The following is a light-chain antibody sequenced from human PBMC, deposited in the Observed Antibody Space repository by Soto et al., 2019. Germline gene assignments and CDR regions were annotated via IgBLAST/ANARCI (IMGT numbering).Light chain of an antibody. J-gene: IGKJ4*01. CDR1: QSVSSY. CDR3: QQYGSSPLT. V-gene: IGKV3-11*01. CDR2: DAS. Sequence: EIVLTQSPATLSLSPGERVTLSCRASQSVSSYLAWYQQKPGQAPRLLIYDASNRATGIPARFSGSGSGTDFTLTISSLEPEDFAVYYCQQYGSSPLTFGGGTKVDIK.